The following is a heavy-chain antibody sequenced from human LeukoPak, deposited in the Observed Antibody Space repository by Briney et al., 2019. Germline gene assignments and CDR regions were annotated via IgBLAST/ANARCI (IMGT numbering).Heavy chain of an antibody. Sequence: PSETLSLTCTVSGGSISSSSYYWGWIRQPPGKGLEWIGEINHSGIKYNPSLKSRVTISVDTSKNQFSLKLSSVTAADTAVYYCARVPVDCSGGSCYRDDAFDIWGQGTMVTVSS. D-gene: IGHD2-15*01. V-gene: IGHV4-39*07. J-gene: IGHJ3*02. CDR1: GGSISSSSYY. CDR3: ARVPVDCSGGSCYRDDAFDI. CDR2: INHSGI.